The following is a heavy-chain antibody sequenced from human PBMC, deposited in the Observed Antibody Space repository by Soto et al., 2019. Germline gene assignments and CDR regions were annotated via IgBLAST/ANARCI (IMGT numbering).Heavy chain of an antibody. V-gene: IGHV3-9*01. Sequence: EVQLVESGGGLVQPGRSLRLSCAASGFTFDDYAMHWVRQVPGKGLEWVSGISWNSGSIGYADAVTGRFSISRDNAKNCLYVQMYSLRAEDTAFYHCSKDAGGSYGFYYYGMDVWGQGTTVTVSS. CDR2: ISWNSGSI. CDR3: SKDAGGSYGFYYYGMDV. J-gene: IGHJ6*02. CDR1: GFTFDDYA. D-gene: IGHD1-26*01.